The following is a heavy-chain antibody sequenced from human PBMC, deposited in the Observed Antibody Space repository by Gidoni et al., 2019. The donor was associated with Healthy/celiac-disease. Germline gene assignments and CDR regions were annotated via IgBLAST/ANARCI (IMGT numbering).Heavy chain of an antibody. Sequence: QVQLVQSGAEVKKPGASVKVSCKASGYTFTSYYMHWVRQAPGQGLEWMGIINPSGGSTSYAQKFQGRVTMTRDTSTSTVYMELSSLRSEDTAVYYCARRSHYYDFWSGYYLYGMDVWGQGTTVTVSS. D-gene: IGHD3-3*01. CDR3: ARRSHYYDFWSGYYLYGMDV. CDR1: GYTFTSYY. V-gene: IGHV1-46*01. CDR2: INPSGGST. J-gene: IGHJ6*02.